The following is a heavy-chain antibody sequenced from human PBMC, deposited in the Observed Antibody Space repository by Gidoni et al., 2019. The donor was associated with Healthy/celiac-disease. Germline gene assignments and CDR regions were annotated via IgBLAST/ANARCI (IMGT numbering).Heavy chain of an antibody. CDR1: GYTFTSYG. Sequence: QVQLVQSGAEVKKPGASVKDSCKASGYTFTSYGISWVRQAPGQGLEWMGWISAYNGNTNDAQKLQGRVTMTTDTSTSTAYMELRSLRSDDTAVYYCARVGYYDSSGYWNWFDPWGQGTLVTVSS. J-gene: IGHJ5*02. CDR2: ISAYNGNT. V-gene: IGHV1-18*01. D-gene: IGHD3-22*01. CDR3: ARVGYYDSSGYWNWFDP.